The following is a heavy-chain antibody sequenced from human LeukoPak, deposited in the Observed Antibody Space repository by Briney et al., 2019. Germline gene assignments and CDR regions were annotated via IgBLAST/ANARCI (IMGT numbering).Heavy chain of an antibody. Sequence: PSETLSLTCAVYGGSFSGYYWSWIRQPPGKGLEWIGEINHSGSTNYNPSLKSRVTISVDTSKNQFSLKLSSVTAADTAVYYCARGSVLMVYANHTNWFDPWGQGTLVTVSS. CDR2: INHSGST. D-gene: IGHD2-8*01. CDR3: ARGSVLMVYANHTNWFDP. J-gene: IGHJ5*02. V-gene: IGHV4-34*01. CDR1: GGSFSGYY.